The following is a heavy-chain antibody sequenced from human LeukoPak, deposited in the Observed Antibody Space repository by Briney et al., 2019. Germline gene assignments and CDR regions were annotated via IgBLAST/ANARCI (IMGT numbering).Heavy chain of an antibody. CDR2: IYYSGLT. D-gene: IGHD3-10*01. V-gene: IGHV4-59*01. Sequence: SETLSLTCSVSGGSISSYYWTWIRQPPGKGLEWIGYIYYSGLTNYNPSLKIRATISVDTSKNEFSLKLSSVTAADTAVYYCARESWDTMVRGAVFDYWGQGALVTVSS. J-gene: IGHJ4*02. CDR1: GGSISSYY. CDR3: ARESWDTMVRGAVFDY.